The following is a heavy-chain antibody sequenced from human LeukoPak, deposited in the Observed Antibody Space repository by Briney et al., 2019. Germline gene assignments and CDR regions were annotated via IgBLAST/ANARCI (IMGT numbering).Heavy chain of an antibody. CDR2: INPSGGST. CDR3: ARDPSHCSGGSCYSSNYFDY. J-gene: IGHJ4*02. CDR1: GYTFTSYY. V-gene: IGHV1-46*01. Sequence: ASVKVSCKASGYTFTSYYMHWVRQAPGQGLEWMGIINPSGGSTSYAQKFQGRVTMTRDMSTSTVYMELSSLRSEDTAVYYCARDPSHCSGGSCYSSNYFDYWGQGTLVTVSS. D-gene: IGHD2-15*01.